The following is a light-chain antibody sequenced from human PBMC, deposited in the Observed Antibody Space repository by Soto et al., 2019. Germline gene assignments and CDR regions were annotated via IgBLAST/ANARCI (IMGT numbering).Light chain of an antibody. Sequence: EIVMTQSPATLSVSPGERATLSCRASQTVSNNLAWYQQKPGQAPRLLIYGASTRATGIPARFSGSGSGTEFTLTISSLQSEDFVVYYCQQYNNWLPLTFGGGTKVEIK. V-gene: IGKV3-15*01. J-gene: IGKJ4*01. CDR3: QQYNNWLPLT. CDR1: QTVSNN. CDR2: GAS.